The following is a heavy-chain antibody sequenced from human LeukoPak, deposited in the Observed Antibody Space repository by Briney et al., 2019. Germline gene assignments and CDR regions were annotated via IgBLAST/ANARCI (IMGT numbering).Heavy chain of an antibody. V-gene: IGHV3-74*01. CDR2: INSDGSTS. CDR1: GFTFSTYW. Sequence: SGGSLRLSCAASGFTFSTYWMHWVRQAPGKGLLWVSRINSDGSTSSYADAVKGRFTISRDNAKNTLYLQMNSLRAEDTAVYYCARDRSPGWFDPWGQGTLVTVSS. D-gene: IGHD1-26*01. J-gene: IGHJ5*02. CDR3: ARDRSPGWFDP.